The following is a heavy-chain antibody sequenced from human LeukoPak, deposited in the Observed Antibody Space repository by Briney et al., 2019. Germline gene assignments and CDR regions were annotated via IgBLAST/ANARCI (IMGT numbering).Heavy chain of an antibody. D-gene: IGHD2-8*01. J-gene: IGHJ4*02. Sequence: SETLSLTCTVSGGSISSSSYYWGWIRQPPGKGLEWIGSIYHSGSTYYNPSLKSRVTISVDTSKNQFSLKLSSVAAADMAVYYCTRHQWWLAPRNFDYWGQGTLVTVSS. CDR1: GGSISSSSYY. CDR2: IYHSGST. CDR3: TRHQWWLAPRNFDY. V-gene: IGHV4-39*01.